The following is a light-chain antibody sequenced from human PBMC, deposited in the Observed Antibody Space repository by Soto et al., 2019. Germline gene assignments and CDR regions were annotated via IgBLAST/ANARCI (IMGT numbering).Light chain of an antibody. CDR3: QQYGSTPRT. J-gene: IGKJ5*01. Sequence: ENVLTQSPGTLSLSPGERATLSCRASQSVSSIFLAWYQQKPGQAPRLLIYGTSSRASGIPDRFSGVGSGTDFTLTISRLEPEDFAVYYCQQYGSTPRTFGQGTRLEIK. CDR2: GTS. CDR1: QSVSSIF. V-gene: IGKV3-20*01.